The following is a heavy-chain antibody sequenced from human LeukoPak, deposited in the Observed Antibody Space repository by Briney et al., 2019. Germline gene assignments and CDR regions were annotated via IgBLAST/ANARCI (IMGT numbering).Heavy chain of an antibody. CDR3: ARFSTVTTGDAFDI. D-gene: IGHD4-17*01. Sequence: RGSLRLSCAASGFTFSSYRMDWVRQAPGKGLEWVSYISSSSSTIYYADSVKGRFTISRDNAKNSLYLQMNSLRDEDTAVYYCARFSTVTTGDAFDIWGQGTMVTVSS. J-gene: IGHJ3*02. CDR2: ISSSSSTI. CDR1: GFTFSSYR. V-gene: IGHV3-48*02.